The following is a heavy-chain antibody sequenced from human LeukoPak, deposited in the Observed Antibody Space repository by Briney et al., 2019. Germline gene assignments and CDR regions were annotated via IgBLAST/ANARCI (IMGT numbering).Heavy chain of an antibody. CDR2: MNPNSGNT. CDR1: GYTFTNFD. Sequence: GASVKVSCKGSGYTFTNFDINWVRQATGQGLEWMGWMNPNSGNTGSAQKLQGRVTMTMNTSISTAHIELSSLRSEDTAVYYCARAKDRYSSSWEYFDYWGQGTLVTVSS. V-gene: IGHV1-8*01. D-gene: IGHD6-13*01. CDR3: ARAKDRYSSSWEYFDY. J-gene: IGHJ4*02.